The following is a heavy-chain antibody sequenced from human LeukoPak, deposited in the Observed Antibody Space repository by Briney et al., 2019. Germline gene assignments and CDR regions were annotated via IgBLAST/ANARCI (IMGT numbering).Heavy chain of an antibody. CDR2: IIPILGIA. Sequence: ASVKVSCKASGGTFSSYAISWVRQAPGQGLEWMGRIIPILGIANYAQKFQGRVTITADKSTSTAYMELSSLRSEDTAVYYCARDKGSSGWYVGDWGQGTLVTVSS. CDR3: ARDKGSSGWYVGD. D-gene: IGHD6-19*01. CDR1: GGTFSSYA. V-gene: IGHV1-69*04. J-gene: IGHJ4*02.